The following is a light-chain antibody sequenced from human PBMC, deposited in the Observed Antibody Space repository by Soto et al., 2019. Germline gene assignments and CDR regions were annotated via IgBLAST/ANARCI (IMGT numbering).Light chain of an antibody. CDR1: QSVRSD. Sequence: VVMTQSPATLSVSPGETVTLSCRASQSVRSDLAWYQQRPCQAPRLLIYGASSRAADIPARFSGSGSGTDFTLTITSLQSEDFAVYHCQQYNTWPPWTFGQGTKVEI. V-gene: IGKV3-15*01. CDR3: QQYNTWPPWT. CDR2: GAS. J-gene: IGKJ1*01.